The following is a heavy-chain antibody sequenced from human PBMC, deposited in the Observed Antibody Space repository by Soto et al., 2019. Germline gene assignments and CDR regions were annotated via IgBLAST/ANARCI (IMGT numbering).Heavy chain of an antibody. CDR1: GGSIRSYY. CDR3: ARAGRGSGSYYSN. J-gene: IGHJ4*02. Sequence: SETLSLTCTVSGGSIRSYYWSWVRPPPGKGLEWIGYIYYSGSTNYNPSLKSRVTISVDTSKNQFSLKLSSVTAADTAVYYCARAGRGSGSYYSNWGQGTLVTVSS. CDR2: IYYSGST. D-gene: IGHD3-10*01. V-gene: IGHV4-59*01.